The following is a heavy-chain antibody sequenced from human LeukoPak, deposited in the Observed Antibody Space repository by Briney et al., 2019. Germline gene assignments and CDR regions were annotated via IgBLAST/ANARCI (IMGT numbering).Heavy chain of an antibody. J-gene: IGHJ4*02. V-gene: IGHV3-21*01. CDR3: ARDRNTDFWSGYYTNYFDY. CDR1: GFTFSSYS. CDR2: ISSSSSYI. D-gene: IGHD3-3*01. Sequence: SGGSLRLSCAASGFTFSSYSMNWVRQAPGKGLEWVSSISSSSSYIYYADSVKGRFTISRDNAKNSLCLQMNSLRAEDTAVYYCARDRNTDFWSGYYTNYFDYWGQGTLVTVSS.